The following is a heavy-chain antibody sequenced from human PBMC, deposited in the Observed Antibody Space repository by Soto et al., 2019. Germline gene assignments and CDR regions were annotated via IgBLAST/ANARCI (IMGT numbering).Heavy chain of an antibody. J-gene: IGHJ6*03. CDR3: ARVGGYDYIWGSYLDPAYYNYMDV. V-gene: IGHV4-31*03. Sequence: PSETLSLTCTVSGGSISSGGYYWSWIRQHPGKGLEWIGYIYYSGSTYYNPSLKSRVTISVDTSKNQFSLKLSSVTAADTAVYYCARVGGYDYIWGSYLDPAYYNYMDVWCQGTTVTVSS. D-gene: IGHD3-16*02. CDR1: GGSISSGGYY. CDR2: IYYSGST.